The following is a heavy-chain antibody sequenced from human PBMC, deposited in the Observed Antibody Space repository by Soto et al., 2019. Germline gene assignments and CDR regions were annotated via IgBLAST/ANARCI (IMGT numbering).Heavy chain of an antibody. J-gene: IGHJ6*03. CDR2: FDPEDGET. Sequence: ASVKVSCKVSGYTLTELSMHWVRQAPGKGLEWMGGFDPEDGETIYAQKFQGRVTMTEDTSTDTAYMELSSLRSEDTAVYYCATDSLTMVRGVRYYMDVWGKGTTVTVSS. CDR3: ATDSLTMVRGVRYYMDV. D-gene: IGHD3-10*01. CDR1: GYTLTELS. V-gene: IGHV1-24*01.